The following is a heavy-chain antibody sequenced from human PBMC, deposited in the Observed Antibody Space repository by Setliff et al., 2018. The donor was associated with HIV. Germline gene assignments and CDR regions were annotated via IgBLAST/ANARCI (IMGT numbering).Heavy chain of an antibody. J-gene: IGHJ4*02. V-gene: IGHV4-39*07. D-gene: IGHD5-18*01. CDR2: IYYSGST. CDR3: ARAPGYSYSFYFDS. CDR1: GGSISSSSYY. Sequence: SETLSLTCTVSGGSISSSSYYWGWIRQPPGKGLEWIGSIYYSGSTYYNPSLKSRVTISVDTSKNQFSLKLSSVTAADTAVYYCARAPGYSYSFYFDSWGQGTLVTVS.